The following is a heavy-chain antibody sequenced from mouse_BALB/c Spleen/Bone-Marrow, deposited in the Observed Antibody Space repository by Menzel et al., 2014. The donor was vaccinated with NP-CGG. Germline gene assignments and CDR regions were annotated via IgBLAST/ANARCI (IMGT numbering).Heavy chain of an antibody. CDR2: IYPGSDSI. V-gene: IGHV1-55*01. Sequence: QVQLQQSGAELVKPGTSVKMSCKASGYTFTSYWMHWVKQRPGQGLEWIGGIYPGSDSINYNEKFKRKATLTVDTSSSTAYMQLSSLTSEDSAVYYCATGETWGQGTTLTVSS. J-gene: IGHJ2*01. CDR3: ATGET. CDR1: GYTFTSYW.